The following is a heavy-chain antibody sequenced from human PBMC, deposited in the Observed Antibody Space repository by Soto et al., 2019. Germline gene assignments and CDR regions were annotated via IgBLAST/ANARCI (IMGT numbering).Heavy chain of an antibody. CDR1: GGSISSGGYY. CDR2: IYYSGST. CDR3: ASQNYCDDDCYVFDY. D-gene: IGHD2-21*02. Sequence: SETLSLTCTVSGGSISSGGYYWSWIRQHPGKGLEWIGYIYYSGSTNYNPSLKSRVLISVDKSRNQFSLRLTSVTAADTAVYYCASQNYCDDDCYVFDYWGQGSLVTVSS. J-gene: IGHJ4*02. V-gene: IGHV4-31*03.